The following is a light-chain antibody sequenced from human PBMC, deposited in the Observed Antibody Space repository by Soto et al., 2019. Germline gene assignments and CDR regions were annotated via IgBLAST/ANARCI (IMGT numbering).Light chain of an antibody. Sequence: EIVMTHSPATLSVSPGERATLSCSASQSVSSNLAWYQQKPGQAPRLLIYGASTRATGIPARFSGSGSGTEFTLTISSLQSEDFAVYYCQQYNNWPWTFGQGTKVDI. CDR3: QQYNNWPWT. V-gene: IGKV3-15*01. CDR1: QSVSSN. CDR2: GAS. J-gene: IGKJ1*01.